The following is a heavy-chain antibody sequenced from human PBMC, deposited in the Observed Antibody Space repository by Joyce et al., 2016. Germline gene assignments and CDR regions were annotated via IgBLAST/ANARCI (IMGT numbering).Heavy chain of an antibody. Sequence: QVQMVESGGGVVQPGRSLRLSCVASGFTLSAASGFTFGSYAMHWVRQAPGKGLEWVAMISFNGGNKYYADSVKGRFTISRDNSKNTLYLQMNSLRPEDTAVYYCARDQDYYGSGSNDYWGQGTLVTVSS. CDR2: ISFNGGNK. CDR3: ARDQDYYGSGSNDY. CDR1: GFTFGSYA. J-gene: IGHJ4*02. D-gene: IGHD3-10*01. V-gene: IGHV3-30*04.